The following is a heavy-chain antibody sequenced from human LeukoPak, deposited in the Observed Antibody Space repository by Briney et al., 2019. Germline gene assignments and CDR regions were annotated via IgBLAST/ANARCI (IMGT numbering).Heavy chain of an antibody. CDR1: GYSFTSYY. CDR3: ARDNSVGDNAWWFDP. V-gene: IGHV1-46*01. J-gene: IGHJ5*02. D-gene: IGHD1-26*01. CDR2: INPSGDST. Sequence: GASVKVSCKASGYSFTSYYMHWVRQAPGQGLEWMGIINPSGDSTSYAQKFQGRVTMTRDMSTSTDYVELSSLRSEDTAVYYCARDNSVGDNAWWFDPWGQGTLVTVSS.